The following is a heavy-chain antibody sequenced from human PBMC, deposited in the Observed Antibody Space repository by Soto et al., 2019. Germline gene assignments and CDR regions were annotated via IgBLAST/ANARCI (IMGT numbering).Heavy chain of an antibody. Sequence: GGSLRLSCVASGSTFSGYGMHWVRQSPGKGVEWVTFIWYDGSNQDYVVSVKRRLTVSRLNCKNTVYVHMISLIAKHSDSYSWARDMCSAANTYFDNWGPGALVTVSS. CDR2: IWYDGSNQ. J-gene: IGHJ4*02. CDR1: GSTFSGYG. V-gene: IGHV3-33*01. D-gene: IGHD6-13*01. CDR3: ARDMCSAANTYFDN.